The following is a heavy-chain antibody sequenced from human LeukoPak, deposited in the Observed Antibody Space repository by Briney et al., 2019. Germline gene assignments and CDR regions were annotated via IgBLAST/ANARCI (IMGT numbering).Heavy chain of an antibody. V-gene: IGHV3-9*01. CDR1: GFTFDDYA. J-gene: IGHJ4*02. CDR2: ISWNSGSI. Sequence: GRSLRLSCAASGFTFDDYAMHWVRQAPGKGLEWVSGISWNSGSIGYADSVKGRFTISRDNAKNSLYLQMNSLRAEDTALYYCAKDLYSSGRLPDYWGQGTLVTVSS. CDR3: AKDLYSSGRLPDY. D-gene: IGHD6-19*01.